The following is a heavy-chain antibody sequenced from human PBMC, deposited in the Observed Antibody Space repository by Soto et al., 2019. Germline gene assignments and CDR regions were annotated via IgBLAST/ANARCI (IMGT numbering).Heavy chain of an antibody. D-gene: IGHD2-21*01. J-gene: IGHJ3*02. CDR1: GGSISSSSYY. CDR3: ARIPDYYDAFDI. V-gene: IGHV4-39*07. CDR2: IYYSGST. Sequence: SETLSLTCTVSGGSISSSSYYWGWIRQPPGKGLEWIGSIYYSGSTYYNPSLKSRVTISVDTSKNQFSLKLSSVTAADTAVYYCARIPDYYDAFDIWGQGTMVTVSS.